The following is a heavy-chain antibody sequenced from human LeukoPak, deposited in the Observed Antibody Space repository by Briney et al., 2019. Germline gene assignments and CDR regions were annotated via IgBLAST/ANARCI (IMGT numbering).Heavy chain of an antibody. CDR3: ARDSGEVPDY. J-gene: IGHJ4*02. D-gene: IGHD3-10*01. Sequence: PVASVKVSCTSSGYTFNGYYMRWVRQAPGQGLEWMGWINPNNGGTKYAQNFQGRVTMTRDTSISTAYMELDRLRFDDTAVYYCARDSGEVPDYWGQGTLVTVSS. CDR2: INPNNGGT. CDR1: GYTFNGYY. V-gene: IGHV1-2*02.